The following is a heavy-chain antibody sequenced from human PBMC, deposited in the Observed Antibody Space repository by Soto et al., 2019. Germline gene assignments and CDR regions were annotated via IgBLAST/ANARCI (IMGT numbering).Heavy chain of an antibody. V-gene: IGHV4-31*03. CDR2: IYYSGST. CDR1: GGSISSGGYY. D-gene: IGHD3-22*01. J-gene: IGHJ3*02. Sequence: QVQLQESGPGLVKPSQTLSLTCTVSGGSISSGGYYWSWIRQHPGKGLEWIGYIYYSGSTYYNPSLQSRVTISVDTSKNQFSLKLSSVTAADTAVYYCARETYYYDSSGYNDAFDIWGQGTMVTVSS. CDR3: ARETYYYDSSGYNDAFDI.